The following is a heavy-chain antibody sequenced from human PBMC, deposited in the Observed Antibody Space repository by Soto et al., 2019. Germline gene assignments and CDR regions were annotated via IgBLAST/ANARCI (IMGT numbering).Heavy chain of an antibody. D-gene: IGHD6-19*01. V-gene: IGHV1-69*13. J-gene: IGHJ5*02. CDR3: AREKWLAPWDWFDP. CDR2: IIPIFGTA. Sequence: SVKVSCKASGGTFSSYAISWVRQAPGQGLEWMGGIIPIFGTANYAQKFQGRVTITADESTSTAYMELSSLRSEDTAVYYCAREKWLAPWDWFDPWGQGTLVTVSS. CDR1: GGTFSSYA.